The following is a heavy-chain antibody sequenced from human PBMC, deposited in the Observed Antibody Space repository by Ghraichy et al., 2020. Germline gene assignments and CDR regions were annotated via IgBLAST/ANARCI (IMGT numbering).Heavy chain of an antibody. J-gene: IGHJ5*02. CDR1: GGSFSGYY. Sequence: SETLSLTCAVYGGSFSGYYWSWIRQPPGKGLEWIGEINHSGSTNYNPSLKSRVTISVDTSKNQFSLKLSSVTAADTAVYYCARRRWQLVAGRNNWFDPWGQGTLVTVSS. CDR2: INHSGST. D-gene: IGHD6-6*01. CDR3: ARRRWQLVAGRNNWFDP. V-gene: IGHV4-34*01.